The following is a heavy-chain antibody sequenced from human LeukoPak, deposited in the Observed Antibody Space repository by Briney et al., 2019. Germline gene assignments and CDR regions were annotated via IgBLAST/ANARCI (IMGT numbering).Heavy chain of an antibody. D-gene: IGHD5-12*01. CDR3: ASGQGWLTDH. CDR1: GGSFSGYY. Sequence: PSETLSLTCAVYGGSFSGYYWSWIRQPPGKGLEWIGEINHSGSTNYNPSLKSRVTISLDTPKNQFFLQLSSVTAADTAVYHCASGQGWLTDHWGRGTLVAVSS. J-gene: IGHJ5*02. V-gene: IGHV4-34*01. CDR2: INHSGST.